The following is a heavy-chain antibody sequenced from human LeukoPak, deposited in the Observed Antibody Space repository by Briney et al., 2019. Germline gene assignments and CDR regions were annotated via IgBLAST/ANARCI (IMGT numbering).Heavy chain of an antibody. CDR3: ARTSGYSYGYGGFDY. CDR2: IYTSGST. V-gene: IGHV4-61*02. Sequence: SETLSLTCTVSGGSISSGSYYWSWIRQPAGKGLEWIGRIYTSGSTNYNPPLKSRVTISVDTSKNHFSLKLSSVTAADTAVYYCARTSGYSYGYGGFDYWGQGTLVTVSS. J-gene: IGHJ4*02. D-gene: IGHD5-18*01. CDR1: GGSISSGSYY.